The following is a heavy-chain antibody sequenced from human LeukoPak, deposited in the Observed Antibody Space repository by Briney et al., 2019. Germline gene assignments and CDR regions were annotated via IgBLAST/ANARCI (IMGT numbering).Heavy chain of an antibody. J-gene: IGHJ4*02. D-gene: IGHD3-22*01. CDR2: INPSGGST. CDR3: ARDLDYDSSPPRDY. Sequence: ASVNVSCKASGYTFTNYYMHWVRQAPGQGLEWMGIINPSGGSTSYAQKLQGRVTMTRDMSTSTVYMELSSLRSEDTAVYYCARDLDYDSSPPRDYWGQGTLVTVSS. CDR1: GYTFTNYY. V-gene: IGHV1-46*01.